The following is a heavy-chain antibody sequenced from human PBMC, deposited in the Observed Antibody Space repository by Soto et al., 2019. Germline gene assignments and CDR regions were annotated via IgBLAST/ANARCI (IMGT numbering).Heavy chain of an antibody. CDR2: VYNSGST. Sequence: SGGSISSNYWTWIRQPPGKGLEWIGYVYNSGSTNYNPSLKSRVTISEDTSKSQFSLKVNSMTAADTAVYYCARYRREAVAGYTLDNWGQGILVTSPQ. D-gene: IGHD6-13*01. J-gene: IGHJ4*02. CDR1: GGSISSNY. V-gene: IGHV4-59*01. CDR3: ARYRREAVAGYTLDN.